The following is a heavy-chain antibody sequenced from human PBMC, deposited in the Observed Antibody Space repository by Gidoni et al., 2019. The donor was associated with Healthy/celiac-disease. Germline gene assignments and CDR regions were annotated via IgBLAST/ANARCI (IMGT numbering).Heavy chain of an antibody. CDR2: IRSKAYGGTT. V-gene: IGHV3-49*05. Sequence: EVQLVESGGGLVKPGRSLRLSCTASGFTFGDYAMSWFRQAPGKGLEWVGFIRSKAYGGTTEYAASVKGRFTIPRDDSKSIAYLQMNSLKTEDTAVYYCTRKSDDFWSGYYRLFDYWGQGTLVTVSS. CDR1: GFTFGDYA. D-gene: IGHD3-3*01. CDR3: TRKSDDFWSGYYRLFDY. J-gene: IGHJ4*02.